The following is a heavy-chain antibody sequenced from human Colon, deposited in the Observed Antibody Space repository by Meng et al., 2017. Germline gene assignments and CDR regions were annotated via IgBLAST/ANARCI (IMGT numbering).Heavy chain of an antibody. CDR1: GDSITYDNW. V-gene: IGHV4-4*02. Sequence: VYLHEEGPGLGKPSGTLSLTCAVSGDSITYDNWWSWLRQPPGKGLEWIGEIHHGRGTNYNPALRSRVTFSLDKSRNQLSLTLTSVTAADTAVYYCARNGFYSLGYWGPGALVTVSS. J-gene: IGHJ4*02. CDR2: IHHGRGT. CDR3: ARNGFYSLGY. D-gene: IGHD3-22*01.